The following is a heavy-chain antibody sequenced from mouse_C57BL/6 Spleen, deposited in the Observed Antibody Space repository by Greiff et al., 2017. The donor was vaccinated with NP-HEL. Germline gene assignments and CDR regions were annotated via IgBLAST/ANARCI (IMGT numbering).Heavy chain of an antibody. CDR1: GFNIKDYY. V-gene: IGHV14-4*01. CDR3: TTRVLNSGFAY. CDR2: IDPENGDT. J-gene: IGHJ3*01. Sequence: EVQLQQSGAELVRPGASVKLSCTASGFNIKDYYMHWVKQRPEQGLEWIGWIDPENGDTEYASKFQGKATITADTSSNTAYLQLSSLTSEDTAVYYCTTRVLNSGFAYWGQGTLVTVSA.